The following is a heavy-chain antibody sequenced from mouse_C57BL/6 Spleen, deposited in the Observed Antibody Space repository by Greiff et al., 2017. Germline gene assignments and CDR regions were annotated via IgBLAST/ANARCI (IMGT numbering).Heavy chain of an antibody. CDR3: AHYYGSRDYFDD. CDR1: GYTFTSYW. Sequence: VQLQQPGAELVKPGASVKMSCKASGYTFTSYWITWVKQRPGQGLEWIGDIYPGSGSTNYNEKFKSKATLTVDTSSSTAYMQLSSLTSEDSAVYYCAHYYGSRDYFDDWGKGTTLTVSS. D-gene: IGHD1-1*01. J-gene: IGHJ2*01. V-gene: IGHV1-55*01. CDR2: IYPGSGST.